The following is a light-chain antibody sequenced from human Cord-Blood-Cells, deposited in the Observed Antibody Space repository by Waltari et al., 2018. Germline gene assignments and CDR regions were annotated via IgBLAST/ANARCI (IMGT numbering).Light chain of an antibody. V-gene: IGKV1-9*01. CDR2: AAS. Sequence: DIQLTQSPSFLSASVGDRVTITGRASQGISSYLAWYQQKPGKAPKLLIYAASTLQSGVPSRFSGSGSGTEFTRTISSLQPEDFATYYCQQLNSYPQTFGQGTKLQIK. CDR1: QGISSY. CDR3: QQLNSYPQT. J-gene: IGKJ2*01.